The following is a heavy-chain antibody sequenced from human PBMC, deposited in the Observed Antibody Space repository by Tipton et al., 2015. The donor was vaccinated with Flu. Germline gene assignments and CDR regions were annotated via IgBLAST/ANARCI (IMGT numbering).Heavy chain of an antibody. Sequence: QMQLVQSGAEVKQPGASVKVSCKASGYTFTGYYMHWVRQAPGQGLEWMGWINPNSGGTNYAQKFQGRVTMTRDTSISTAYMELSRLRSDDTAVYYCAREGDIVATITYYYGMDVWGQGTTVTVSS. CDR3: AREGDIVATITYYYGMDV. V-gene: IGHV1-2*02. J-gene: IGHJ6*02. CDR1: GYTFTGYY. D-gene: IGHD5-12*01. CDR2: INPNSGGT.